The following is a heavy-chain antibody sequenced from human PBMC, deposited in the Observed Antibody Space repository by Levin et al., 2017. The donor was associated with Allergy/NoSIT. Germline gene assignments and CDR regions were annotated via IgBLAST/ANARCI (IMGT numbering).Heavy chain of an antibody. CDR1: GFTFSSSW. D-gene: IGHD3-10*01. Sequence: ETLSLTCAASGFTFSSSWMIWVRQTPGKGLEWVANMNQDGSDKYYVDSVKGRFTISRDNAKNSLYLQMNTLNAEDTAVYYCARGFGRGSADYWGQGTLVTVSS. CDR2: MNQDGSDK. J-gene: IGHJ4*02. CDR3: ARGFGRGSADY. V-gene: IGHV3-7*04.